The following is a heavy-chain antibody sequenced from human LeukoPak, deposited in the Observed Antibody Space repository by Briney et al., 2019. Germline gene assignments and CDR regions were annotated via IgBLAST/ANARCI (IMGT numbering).Heavy chain of an antibody. CDR2: IRRSSRHL. D-gene: IGHD1-26*01. CDR3: VRDLMAMGATTAYLHQ. CDR1: GFTFSDYS. J-gene: IGHJ1*01. V-gene: IGHV3-21*01. Sequence: GGSLRLSCAASGFTFSDYSMNWVRQAPGKGLEWVSSIRRSSRHLYYGGSVKGRFSISRDDAENSLHLQMNSLRAEDTAVYYCVRDLMAMGATTAYLHQWGQGTLVTVSS.